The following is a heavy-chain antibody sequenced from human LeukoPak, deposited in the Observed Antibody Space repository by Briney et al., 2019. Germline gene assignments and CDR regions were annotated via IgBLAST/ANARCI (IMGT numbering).Heavy chain of an antibody. CDR1: GGSISSYY. CDR3: ARSIAVAQFDY. V-gene: IGHV4-59*01. CDR2: IYYSGST. J-gene: IGHJ4*02. D-gene: IGHD6-19*01. Sequence: PSETLSLTCTVSGGSISSYYWSWIRQPPGKGLEWIGYIYYSGSTNYNPSLKSRVTISVDTSKNQFSLKPSSVTAADTAVYYCARSIAVAQFDYWGQGTLVTVSS.